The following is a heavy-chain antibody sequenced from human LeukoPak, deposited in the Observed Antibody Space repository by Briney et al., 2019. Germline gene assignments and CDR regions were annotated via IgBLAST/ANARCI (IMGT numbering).Heavy chain of an antibody. CDR1: GGSITRSSYY. V-gene: IGHV4-39*01. J-gene: IGHJ5*02. Sequence: KPWAPLSLPCTVSGGSITRSSYYWGWIRQPPGKGLEWIWSSYYSGNTYYNPSLKSRVTIPVDTSENQVSLKLSSVTAADTAVYYCAISDSSGYLSWFDPWGQGTLVTVSS. D-gene: IGHD3-22*01. CDR2: SYYSGNT. CDR3: AISDSSGYLSWFDP.